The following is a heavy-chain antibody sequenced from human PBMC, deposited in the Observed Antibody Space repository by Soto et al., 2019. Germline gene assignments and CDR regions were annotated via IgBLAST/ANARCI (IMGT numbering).Heavy chain of an antibody. CDR3: ARDSSRIAVAGTTFYYYGMDV. CDR2: IYYSGST. Sequence: PSETLSLTCTVSGGSISSYYWSWIRQPPGKGLEWIGYIYYSGSTNYNPSLKSRVTISVDTSKNQFSLKLSSVTAADTAVYYCARDSSRIAVAGTTFYYYGMDVWGQGSTVTVYS. D-gene: IGHD6-19*01. CDR1: GGSISSYY. J-gene: IGHJ6*02. V-gene: IGHV4-59*01.